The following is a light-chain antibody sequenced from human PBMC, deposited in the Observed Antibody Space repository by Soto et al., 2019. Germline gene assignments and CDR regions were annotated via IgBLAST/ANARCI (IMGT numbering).Light chain of an antibody. Sequence: QSALTLPASVSGSPGQSITISCTGTSRDVGSYNYVSWYQQHPGKAPKLMIYDVHNRPSGVSNRFSGSKSVNTASLTISGLQAEDEADYYCSSYTTISTYVFGTGTKVTVL. V-gene: IGLV2-14*01. CDR1: SRDVGSYNY. CDR2: DVH. CDR3: SSYTTISTYV. J-gene: IGLJ1*01.